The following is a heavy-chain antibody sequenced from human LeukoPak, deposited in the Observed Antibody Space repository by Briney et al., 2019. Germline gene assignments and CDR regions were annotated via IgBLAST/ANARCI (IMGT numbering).Heavy chain of an antibody. CDR1: GFTFSSYS. CDR3: ARDQLDAYYYGMDV. J-gene: IGHJ6*02. V-gene: IGHV3-48*01. Sequence: PGGSLRLSCAASGFTFSSYSMNWVRQAPGKGLEWVSYISSSSSTIYFADSVKGRFTISRDNAKNSLHLQMNSLRAEDTAVYYCARDQLDAYYYGMDVWGQGTTVTVSS. D-gene: IGHD5-18*01. CDR2: ISSSSSTI.